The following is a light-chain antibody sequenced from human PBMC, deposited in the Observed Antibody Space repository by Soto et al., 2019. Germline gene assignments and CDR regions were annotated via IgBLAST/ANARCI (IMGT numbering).Light chain of an antibody. CDR1: QTISTY. Sequence: DIQLTQSPSSLSASIGDRVTITCRASQTISTYLTWYQQKPGTTPKLLIYAGSVLQGGVPSRFSGSASGAAFTLSISRLQPEDFAAYFWQQTYNTPRTFGQGTKLES. V-gene: IGKV1-39*01. CDR3: QQTYNTPRT. CDR2: AGS. J-gene: IGKJ2*02.